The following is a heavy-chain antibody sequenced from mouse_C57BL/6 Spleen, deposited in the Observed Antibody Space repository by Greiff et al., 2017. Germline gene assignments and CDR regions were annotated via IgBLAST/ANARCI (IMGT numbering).Heavy chain of an antibody. CDR3: ARDGYYGCSYWFAY. D-gene: IGHD1-1*01. J-gene: IGHJ3*01. CDR1: GYSITSGYY. Sequence: EVKLVESGPGLVKPSQSLSLTCSVTGYSITSGYYWNWIRQFPGNKLEWMGYISYDGSNNYNPSLKNRSSITRDTSKNQFFLKLNSVTTEDTATYYCARDGYYGCSYWFAYWGQGTLVTVSA. V-gene: IGHV3-6*01. CDR2: ISYDGSN.